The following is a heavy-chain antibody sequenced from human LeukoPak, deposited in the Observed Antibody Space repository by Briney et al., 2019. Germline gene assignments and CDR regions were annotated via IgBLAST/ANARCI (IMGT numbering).Heavy chain of an antibody. CDR3: ARDWLRAELVFVC. V-gene: IGHV3-53*01. D-gene: IGHD6-6*01. Sequence: GGSLRLSCAASGFTVSSNYMSWVRQAPGKGLEWVSVIYSGGSTYYADSVKGRFTISRDNSKNTRYLQMNSLRAEDTAVYYCARDWLRAELVFVCWRQRRMVTVSS. CDR2: IYSGGST. J-gene: IGHJ4*02. CDR1: GFTVSSNY.